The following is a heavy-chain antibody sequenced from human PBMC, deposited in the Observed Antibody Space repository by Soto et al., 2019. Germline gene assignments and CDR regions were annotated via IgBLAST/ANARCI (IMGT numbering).Heavy chain of an antibody. CDR3: AKDFTGSLVHA. D-gene: IGHD3-9*01. CDR2: ISFDGTNV. Sequence: GGSLRLSCVASGLTLRSYGMNWVRQAPGKGLEWVAFISFDGTNVDYEDSVKGRFTVSRDNSRNTLYLQMNSLRSDDTAVYFCAKDFTGSLVHASGQGTLVTVSS. CDR1: GLTLRSYG. V-gene: IGHV3-30*18. J-gene: IGHJ5*02.